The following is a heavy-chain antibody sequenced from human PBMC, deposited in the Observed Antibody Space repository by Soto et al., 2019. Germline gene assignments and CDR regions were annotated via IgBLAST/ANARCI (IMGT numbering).Heavy chain of an antibody. CDR2: ISGSGGST. Sequence: GGSLRLSCAASGFTFSSYAMSWVRQAPGKGLEWVSAISGSGGSTYYADSVKGRFTISRDNSKNTLYLQMNSLRAEDAAVYYCAKDVGLGGDSSGFPYYFDYWGQGTLVTVSS. D-gene: IGHD3-22*01. V-gene: IGHV3-23*01. J-gene: IGHJ4*02. CDR3: AKDVGLGGDSSGFPYYFDY. CDR1: GFTFSSYA.